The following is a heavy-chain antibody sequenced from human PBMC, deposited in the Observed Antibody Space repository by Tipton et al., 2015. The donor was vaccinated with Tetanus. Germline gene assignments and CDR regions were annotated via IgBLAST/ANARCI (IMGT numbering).Heavy chain of an antibody. D-gene: IGHD1-26*01. V-gene: IGHV3-74*01. CDR2: ISYDGSSI. CDR1: GFTFSSHW. Sequence: SLRLSCLATGFTFSSHWMHWVRQAPGKKLMWVARISYDGSSISYADSVKGRFTISRDNPKNTLYLQMNGLRGDDTALYFCVRVSYSGSFYFDSWGQGTRVTVSS. CDR3: VRVSYSGSFYFDS. J-gene: IGHJ4*02.